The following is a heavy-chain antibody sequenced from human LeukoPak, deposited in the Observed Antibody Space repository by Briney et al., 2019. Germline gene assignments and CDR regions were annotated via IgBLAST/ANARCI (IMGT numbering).Heavy chain of an antibody. J-gene: IGHJ5*02. D-gene: IGHD1-1*01. Sequence: PSETLSLTCTVSGGSISSYYWSWIRQPAGKGLEWIGRIYTSGSTNYNPSLKSRVTISVDTSKNQFSLKLSSVTAADTAVYYCARVEVGRRPNWFDPWGQGTLVTVSS. V-gene: IGHV4-4*07. CDR2: IYTSGST. CDR1: GGSISSYY. CDR3: ARVEVGRRPNWFDP.